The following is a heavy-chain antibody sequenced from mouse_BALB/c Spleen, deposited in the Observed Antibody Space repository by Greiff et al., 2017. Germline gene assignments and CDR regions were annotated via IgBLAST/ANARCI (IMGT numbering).Heavy chain of an antibody. V-gene: IGHV1S81*02. CDR2: INPSNGRT. J-gene: IGHJ3*01. CDR3: ARVFAY. Sequence: VKLQQSGAELVKPGASVKLSCKASGYTFTSYWMHWVKQRPGQGLEWIGEINPSNGRTNYNEKFKSKATLTVDKSSSTAYMQLSSLTSEDSAVYYCARVFAYWGQGTLVTVSA. CDR1: GYTFTSYW.